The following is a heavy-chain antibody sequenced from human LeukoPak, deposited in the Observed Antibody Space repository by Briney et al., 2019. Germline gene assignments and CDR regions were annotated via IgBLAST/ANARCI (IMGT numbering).Heavy chain of an antibody. CDR3: ARHVGGWELPYYFDY. J-gene: IGHJ4*02. CDR2: IYPGDSDT. CDR1: GYSFTSYW. D-gene: IGHD1-26*01. Sequence: GESLNISGQGSGYSFTSYWIGWVRQMPGKGLEWMGIIYPGDSDTRYSPSFQGQVPISADKSISTAYLQWSSLKASDTAMYYCARHVGGWELPYYFDYWGQGTLVTVSS. V-gene: IGHV5-51*01.